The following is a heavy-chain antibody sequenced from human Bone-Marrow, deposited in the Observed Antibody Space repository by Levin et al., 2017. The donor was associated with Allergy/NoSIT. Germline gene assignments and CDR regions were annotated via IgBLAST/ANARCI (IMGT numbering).Heavy chain of an antibody. J-gene: IGHJ4*02. Sequence: GGSLRLSCAASGFTFSSNSMNWVRQAPGKGLEWVSSISSRSNYIYYADSVKGRFTISRDNAKPSLYLQMNSLRVDDTAVYYCARDRAASAVAGPYYFDYWGQGTLVTVSS. CDR3: ARDRAASAVAGPYYFDY. CDR1: GFTFSSNS. V-gene: IGHV3-21*01. D-gene: IGHD6-19*01. CDR2: ISSRSNYI.